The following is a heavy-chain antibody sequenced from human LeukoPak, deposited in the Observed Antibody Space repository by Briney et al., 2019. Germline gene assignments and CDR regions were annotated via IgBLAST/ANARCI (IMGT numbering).Heavy chain of an antibody. CDR3: ARATMGYFDY. D-gene: IGHD3-3*01. J-gene: IGHJ4*02. Sequence: GGSLRLSCAASGFTVSSNYMSWVRQAPGKGLEWVSVIYSGENTYYADSVKGRFTISRDNSKNTLYLQMNSLRAEDTAVYYCARATMGYFDYWGPGTLVTVSS. V-gene: IGHV3-53*01. CDR2: IYSGENT. CDR1: GFTVSSNY.